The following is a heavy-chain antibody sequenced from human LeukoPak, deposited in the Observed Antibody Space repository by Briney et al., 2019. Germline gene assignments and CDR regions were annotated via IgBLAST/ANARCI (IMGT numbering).Heavy chain of an antibody. CDR1: GGSISNYY. Sequence: PSETLSLTCTVSGGSISNYYWSWIRQPAGQGLEWIGRIYTSGSTNYNPSLKSRVTMSVDTSKNQFSLKLNSLTLADTAVHYRARGASPIDYWGQGTLLTVSS. V-gene: IGHV4-4*07. CDR3: ARGASPIDY. J-gene: IGHJ4*02. CDR2: IYTSGST. D-gene: IGHD2-2*01.